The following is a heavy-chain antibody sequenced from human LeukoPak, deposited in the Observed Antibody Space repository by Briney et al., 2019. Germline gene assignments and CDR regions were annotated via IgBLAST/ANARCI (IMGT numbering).Heavy chain of an antibody. CDR3: ARRVAARPLWYFDY. J-gene: IGHJ4*02. D-gene: IGHD6-6*01. CDR1: GYSINSGYY. CDR2: IYHSGST. V-gene: IGHV4-38-2*01. Sequence: SETLSLTCAVSGYSINSGYYWGWIRQPPGKGLEWIGSIYHSGSTYYNPSLKSRVTISVDTSKNQFSLKLSSVTAAGTAVYYCARRVAARPLWYFDYWGQGTLVTVSS.